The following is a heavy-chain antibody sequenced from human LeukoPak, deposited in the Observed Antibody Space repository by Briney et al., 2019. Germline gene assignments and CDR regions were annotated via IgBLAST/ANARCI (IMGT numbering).Heavy chain of an antibody. CDR1: GYTLTELS. CDR2: FDPEDGET. CDR3: ATSGSYLYYFDY. Sequence: ASVKVSCKVSGYTLTELSMHWVRQAPGKGLEWMGGFDPEDGETIYAQKFQGRVTMTEDTSTDTAYMELSSLRSEDTAVYYCATSGSYLYYFDYWGQGTPVTVSS. V-gene: IGHV1-24*01. D-gene: IGHD1-26*01. J-gene: IGHJ4*02.